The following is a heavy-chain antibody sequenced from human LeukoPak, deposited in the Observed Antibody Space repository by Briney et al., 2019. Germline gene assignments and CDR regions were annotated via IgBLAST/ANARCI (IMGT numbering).Heavy chain of an antibody. CDR2: VYYSGST. CDR1: GGSISSSSYY. D-gene: IGHD6-19*01. J-gene: IGHJ4*02. V-gene: IGHV4-39*01. CDR3: ARYGSSGAFDY. Sequence: SETLSLTCTVSGGSISSSSYYWGWIRQPPGKGLEWIGSVYYSGSTYYNPSLKSRVTISVDTSKNQFSLKLSSVTAADTAVYYCARYGSSGAFDYWGQGTLVTVSS.